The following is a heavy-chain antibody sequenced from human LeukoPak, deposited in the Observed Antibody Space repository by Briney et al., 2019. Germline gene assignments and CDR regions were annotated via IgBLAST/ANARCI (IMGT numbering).Heavy chain of an antibody. CDR2: KYYRSEWYN. D-gene: IGHD3-10*01. Sequence: SQNLSLTCAISGVTVFSTTAAWNWIRQSPSRGLEWLGRKYYRSEWYNDYGSSVQSRITISPDTSKNQFSLQLTSVTPEDTAVYYCTRDRGGMGVWGQGTTVTVSS. J-gene: IGHJ6*02. CDR3: TRDRGGMGV. V-gene: IGHV6-1*01. CDR1: GVTVFSTTAA.